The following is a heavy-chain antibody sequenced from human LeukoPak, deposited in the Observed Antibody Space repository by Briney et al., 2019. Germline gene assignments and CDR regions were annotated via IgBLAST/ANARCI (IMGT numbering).Heavy chain of an antibody. V-gene: IGHV3-30*02. Sequence: GGSLRLSCAASGFTFSSYGMHWVRQAPGKGLEWVAFIRYDGSNKYYADSVKGRFTISRDNSKNTLYLQMNSLRAEDTAVYYCAKETFCSGGSCYSGPNWFDPWGQGTLVTVSS. CDR1: GFTFSSYG. J-gene: IGHJ5*02. CDR2: IRYDGSNK. CDR3: AKETFCSGGSCYSGPNWFDP. D-gene: IGHD2-15*01.